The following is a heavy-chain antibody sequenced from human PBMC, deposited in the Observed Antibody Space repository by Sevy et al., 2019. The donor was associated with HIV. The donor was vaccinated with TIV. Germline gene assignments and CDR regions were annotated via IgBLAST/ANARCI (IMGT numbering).Heavy chain of an antibody. CDR3: MRGFESMTYTFDI. Sequence: ASVKVSCKASGGTFSSYAISWVRQAPGQGLEWMGGIVPIFGTANYSQKFQGRVTITADESTSTAYMELSSLRSEDTAVYYCMRGFESMTYTFDIWGQGTMVTVSS. J-gene: IGHJ3*02. D-gene: IGHD3-22*01. CDR1: GGTFSSYA. CDR2: IVPIFGTA. V-gene: IGHV1-69*13.